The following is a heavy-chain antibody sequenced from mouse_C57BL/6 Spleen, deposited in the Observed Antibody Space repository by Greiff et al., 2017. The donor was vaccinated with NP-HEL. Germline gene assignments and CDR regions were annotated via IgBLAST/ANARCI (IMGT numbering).Heavy chain of an antibody. CDR1: GYSFTGYY. J-gene: IGHJ2*01. V-gene: IGHV1-31*01. CDR3: ARGTNGYYGYYFDY. CDR2: IYPYNGVS. Sequence: VHVKQSGPELVKPGASVKISCKASGYSFTGYYMHWVKQSHGNILDWIGYIYPYNGVSSYNQKFKGKATLTVDKSSSTAYMELRSLTSEDSAVYYCARGTNGYYGYYFDYWGQGTTLTVSS. D-gene: IGHD2-3*01.